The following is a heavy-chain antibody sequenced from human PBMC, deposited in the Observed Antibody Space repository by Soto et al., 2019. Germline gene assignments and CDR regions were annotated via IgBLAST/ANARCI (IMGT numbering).Heavy chain of an antibody. J-gene: IGHJ4*02. CDR3: RTKEVLAHKPL. V-gene: IGHV3-73*01. CDR2: ITNKADNYAT. CDR1: GFTFNGSA. D-gene: IGHD6-13*01. Sequence: PGGSLRLSWAASGFTFNGSAMHWVRQAPGKGLEWVGRITNKADNYATVYAASVKGRFTISRDDSKNAAYLQMNSLKTEDTAVYIWRTKEVLAHKPLWGEGSLVIVS.